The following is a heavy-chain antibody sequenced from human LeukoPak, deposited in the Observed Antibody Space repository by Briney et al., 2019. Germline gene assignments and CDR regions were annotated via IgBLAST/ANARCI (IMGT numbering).Heavy chain of an antibody. CDR2: ISSSSSYT. V-gene: IGHV3-11*03. J-gene: IGHJ4*02. CDR1: GFTFSDYY. Sequence: GGSLRLSCAASGFTFSDYYMSWIRQAPGKGLGWVSYISSSSSYTNYADSVKGRFTISRDNAKNSLYLQMNSLRAEDTAVYYCARSLYYYGSGSYYQIDYWGQGTLVTVSS. CDR3: ARSLYYYGSGSYYQIDY. D-gene: IGHD3-10*01.